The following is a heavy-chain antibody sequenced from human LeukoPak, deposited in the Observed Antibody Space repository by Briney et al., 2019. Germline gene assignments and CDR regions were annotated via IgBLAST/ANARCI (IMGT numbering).Heavy chain of an antibody. Sequence: ASVKVSCKASGYTFTGYYMHWVRQAPGQGLEWMGWMNPNSGNTGYAQKFQGRVTMTRNISISTAYMELSSLRSEDTAVYYCARGSLAALDYWGQGTLVTVSS. CDR2: MNPNSGNT. CDR1: GYTFTGYY. CDR3: ARGSLAALDY. V-gene: IGHV1-8*02. J-gene: IGHJ4*02. D-gene: IGHD6-19*01.